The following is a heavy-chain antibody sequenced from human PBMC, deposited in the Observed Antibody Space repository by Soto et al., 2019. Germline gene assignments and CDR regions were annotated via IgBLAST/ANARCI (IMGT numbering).Heavy chain of an antibody. V-gene: IGHV1-18*04. Sequence: VVLVQSGAEVKSLGATVKVSCQASGYSFSKFGIGWVRQAPGRGFEWVGWINNYNGHTNFAPKFKGRVALTRDSSATTAYIELSSLTPDDSAIYFCARAEGMATYYSYAMDVWGQGTAVTVSS. J-gene: IGHJ6*02. CDR3: ARAEGMATYYSYAMDV. CDR1: GYSFSKFG. CDR2: INNYNGHT.